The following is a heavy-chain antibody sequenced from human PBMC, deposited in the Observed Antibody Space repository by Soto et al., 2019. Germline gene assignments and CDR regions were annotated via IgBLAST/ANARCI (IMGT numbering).Heavy chain of an antibody. D-gene: IGHD6-13*01. CDR2: IIPIFGTA. CDR1: GGTFXSYA. V-gene: IGHV1-69*13. J-gene: IGHJ4*02. CDR3: VSVRPSYSGKRYYFDY. Sequence: GASVKVSCKASGGTFXSYAISWVRQAPGQGLEWMGGIIPIFGTANYAQKFQGRVTITAYESTSTAYMELSSLRSEDTAVYYCVSVRPSYSGKRYYFDYWGQGTLVTVSS.